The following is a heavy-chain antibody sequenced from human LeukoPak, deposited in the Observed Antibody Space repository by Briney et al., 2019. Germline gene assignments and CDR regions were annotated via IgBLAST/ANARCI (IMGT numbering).Heavy chain of an antibody. CDR1: GCSTSSYY. D-gene: IGHD3-22*01. CDR2: IYYSGST. J-gene: IGHJ4*02. CDR3: ARAPNPLLPFDY. Sequence: SETLSLTCTVSGCSTSSYYWSWIRQPPGKGLEWIGYIYYSGSTNYNPSLQSRVTISVDTSKNQFSLKLSSVTAADTAVYYCARAPNPLLPFDYWGQGTLVTVSS. V-gene: IGHV4-59*01.